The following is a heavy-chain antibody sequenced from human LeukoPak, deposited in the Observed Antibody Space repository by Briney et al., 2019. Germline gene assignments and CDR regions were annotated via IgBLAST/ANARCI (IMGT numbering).Heavy chain of an antibody. V-gene: IGHV3-21*01. CDR3: AKDDLLYSGSYSFDY. J-gene: IGHJ4*02. CDR2: ISSSSSYI. CDR1: GFTFSSYS. D-gene: IGHD1-26*01. Sequence: GGSLRLSCAASGFTFSSYSMNWVRQAPGKGLEWVSSISSSSSYIYYADSVKGRFTISRDNAKNSLYLQMNSLRAEDTAVYYCAKDDLLYSGSYSFDYWGQGTLVTVSS.